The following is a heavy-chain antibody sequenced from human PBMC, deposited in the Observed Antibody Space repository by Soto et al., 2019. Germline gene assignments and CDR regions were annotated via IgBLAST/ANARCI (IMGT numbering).Heavy chain of an antibody. J-gene: IGHJ4*02. CDR1: GFSVSSNY. Sequence: EVQLVQTGGGLIQPGGSLRLSCAASGFSVSSNYMTWVRQAPGKGLEWVSVIYAAGNTYYADSVKGRFTISRDNSKDMLYLQLNSVRAEDTAMYYCARLSRSGGGYWGQGTLVTVSS. D-gene: IGHD3-10*01. CDR2: IYAAGNT. V-gene: IGHV3-53*02. CDR3: ARLSRSGGGY.